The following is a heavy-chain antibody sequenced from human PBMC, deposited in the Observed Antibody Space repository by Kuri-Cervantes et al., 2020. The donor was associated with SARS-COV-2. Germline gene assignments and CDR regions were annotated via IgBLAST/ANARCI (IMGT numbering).Heavy chain of an antibody. CDR3: AKDGRAVTSPRSDY. Sequence: GGSLKTLCAGSGFTFSSYWMSWVRQATGKGVEWVANIKQDGSEKYYVDSVKGRFTISRDNAKNSLYLQMNSLRAEDTAVYYCAKDGRAVTSPRSDYWGQGTLVTVSS. CDR1: GFTFSSYW. V-gene: IGHV3-7*05. D-gene: IGHD2-21*02. CDR2: IKQDGSEK. J-gene: IGHJ4*02.